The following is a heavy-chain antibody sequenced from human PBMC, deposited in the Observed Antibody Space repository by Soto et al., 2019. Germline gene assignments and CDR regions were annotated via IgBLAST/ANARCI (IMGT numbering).Heavy chain of an antibody. V-gene: IGHV4-30-2*01. J-gene: IGHJ4*02. Sequence: QLQLQESGSGLVKPSQTLSLTCAVSGGSISSGGYSWSWIRQPPGKGLEWSGYIYHSGSTYYNPYLKSRVTISVDRSKNQFSLKLSSVNAADTAVYYCAAGGGLPRYYWGQGTLVTVSS. D-gene: IGHD5-12*01. CDR1: GGSISSGGYS. CDR2: IYHSGST. CDR3: AAGGGLPRYY.